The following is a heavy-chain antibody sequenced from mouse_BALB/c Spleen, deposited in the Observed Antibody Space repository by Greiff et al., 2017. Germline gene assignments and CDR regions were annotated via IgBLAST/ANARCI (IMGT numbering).Heavy chain of an antibody. CDR2: ISYDGSN. Sequence: DVQLQESGPGLVKPSQSLSLTCSVTGYSITSGYYWNWIRQFPGNKLEWMGYISYDGSNNYNPSLKNRISITRDTSKNQFFLKLNSVTTEDTATYYCARGGLRREYYYAMDYWGQGTSVTVSS. J-gene: IGHJ4*01. CDR3: ARGGLRREYYYAMDY. V-gene: IGHV3-6*02. CDR1: GYSITSGYY. D-gene: IGHD2-4*01.